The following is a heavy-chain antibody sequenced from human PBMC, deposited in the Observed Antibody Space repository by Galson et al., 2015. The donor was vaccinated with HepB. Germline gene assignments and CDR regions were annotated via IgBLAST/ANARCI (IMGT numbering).Heavy chain of an antibody. CDR3: AKDGPSIAVAGRARKVPNDFDY. Sequence: SLRLSCAASGFTFSSYAMSWVRQAPGKGLEWVSAISGSGGSTYYADSVKGRFTISRDNSKNTLYLQMNSLRAEDTAVYYCAKDGPSIAVAGRARKVPNDFDYWGQGTLVTVSS. D-gene: IGHD6-19*01. V-gene: IGHV3-23*01. CDR1: GFTFSSYA. J-gene: IGHJ4*02. CDR2: ISGSGGST.